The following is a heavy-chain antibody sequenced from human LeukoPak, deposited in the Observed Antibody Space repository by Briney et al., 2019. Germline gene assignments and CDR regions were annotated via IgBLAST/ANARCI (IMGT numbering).Heavy chain of an antibody. J-gene: IGHJ4*02. CDR3: ARVTGYMIEDYFDY. CDR1: GGTFSSYA. Sequence: SSVTVSCKASGGTFSSYAISWVRQSPGQGLEWMGGIIPTFGTANYAQKFQGRVTITADNSTSPAHMELKSLNSCDTAVDYCARVTGYMIEDYFDYWGQGTLVSVSS. V-gene: IGHV1-69*06. D-gene: IGHD3-22*01. CDR2: IIPTFGTA.